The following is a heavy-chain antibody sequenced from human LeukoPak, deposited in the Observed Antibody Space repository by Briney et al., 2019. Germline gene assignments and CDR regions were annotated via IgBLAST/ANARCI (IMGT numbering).Heavy chain of an antibody. CDR1: GFTFRSYG. V-gene: IGHV3-30*18. D-gene: IGHD1-20*01. CDR2: MSNDGSYK. CDR3: AKAGPLYNWNDHFYGMDV. Sequence: GGSLRLSCVASGFTFRSYGMYWVRQAPGKGLEWVAVMSNDGSYKYYGDSVKGRFTISRDISNNTVYLQMNSLRGEDTAVYYCAKAGPLYNWNDHFYGMDVWGQGTTVTVSS. J-gene: IGHJ6*02.